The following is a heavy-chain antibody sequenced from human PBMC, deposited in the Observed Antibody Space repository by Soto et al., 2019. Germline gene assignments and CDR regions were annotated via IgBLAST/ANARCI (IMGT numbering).Heavy chain of an antibody. CDR1: GFTFSSYA. CDR2: ISGSGSST. J-gene: IGHJ2*01. Sequence: VQLLESGGDLVQPGGSLRLSCVASGFTFSSYAMNWVRQAPGKGLEWVSTISGSGSSTSYADSVKGRFSISRDNPKTTLFLQMNSLRAEDTAVYYCAKGTEAVAGNYFDLWGRGTLVTVSS. CDR3: AKGTEAVAGNYFDL. V-gene: IGHV3-23*01. D-gene: IGHD6-19*01.